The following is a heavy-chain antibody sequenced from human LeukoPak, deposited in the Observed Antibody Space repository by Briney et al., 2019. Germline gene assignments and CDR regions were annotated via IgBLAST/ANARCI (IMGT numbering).Heavy chain of an antibody. V-gene: IGHV3-23*01. CDR3: AKFVGSMVRGVDNWFDP. J-gene: IGHJ5*02. CDR2: ISGSGIST. CDR1: GFTFSSYE. D-gene: IGHD3-10*01. Sequence: PGGSLRLSCAASGFTFSSYEMNWVRQAPGKGLEWVSAISGSGISTYYADSVKGRFTVSRDNSKNTLYLQMNSLRAEDTAVYYCAKFVGSMVRGVDNWFDPWGQGTLVTVSS.